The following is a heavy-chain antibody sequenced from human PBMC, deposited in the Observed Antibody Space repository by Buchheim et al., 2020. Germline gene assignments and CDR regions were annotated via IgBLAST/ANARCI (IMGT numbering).Heavy chain of an antibody. J-gene: IGHJ4*02. CDR3: ARQSSSAYYFDY. D-gene: IGHD6-6*01. V-gene: IGHV4-4*02. CDR2: IYHSGRT. CDR1: GGSISSSNW. Sequence: QVQLQESGPGLVKPSGTLSLTCAVSGGSISSSNWWSWVRQPPGKGLEWIGGIYHSGRTNYNPSLKSRVTISVDKSTNQLALKLSSVTAADTAVYYCARQSSSAYYFDYWGQGTL.